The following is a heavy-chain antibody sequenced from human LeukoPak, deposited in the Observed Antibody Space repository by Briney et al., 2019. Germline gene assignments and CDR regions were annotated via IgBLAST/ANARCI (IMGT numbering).Heavy chain of an antibody. CDR2: ISSSSSYI. Sequence: GGSLRLSCAASGFTFSSYAMSWVRQAPGKGLEWVSSISSSSSYIYYADSVKGRFTISRDNAENSLYLQMNSLRAEDTAVYSCARFISSSWYFDYWGQGTLVTVSS. D-gene: IGHD6-13*01. J-gene: IGHJ4*02. V-gene: IGHV3-21*01. CDR1: GFTFSSYA. CDR3: ARFISSSWYFDY.